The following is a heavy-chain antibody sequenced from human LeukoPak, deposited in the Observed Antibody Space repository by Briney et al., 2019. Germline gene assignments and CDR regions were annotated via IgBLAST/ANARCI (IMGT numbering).Heavy chain of an antibody. J-gene: IGHJ4*02. V-gene: IGHV1-2*02. CDR2: INPNSGGT. CDR1: GYTFTGYY. D-gene: IGHD5-18*01. Sequence: GAPVKVSCKASGYTFTGYYMHWVRQAPGQGLEWMGWINPNSGGTNYAQKFQGRVTMTRDTSISTAYMELSRLRSDDTAVYYCARDRVEIQLWLNYWGQGTLVTVSS. CDR3: ARDRVEIQLWLNY.